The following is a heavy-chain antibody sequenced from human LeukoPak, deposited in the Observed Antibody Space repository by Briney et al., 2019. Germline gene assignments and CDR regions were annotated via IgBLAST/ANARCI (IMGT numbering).Heavy chain of an antibody. CDR3: AKTQWKVGATDYFDY. D-gene: IGHD1-26*01. J-gene: IGHJ4*02. CDR2: INDNGGQR. CDR1: GFTFNNYA. Sequence: GGSLRLSCAASGFTFNNYAMTWVRQAPGKGLEWVSNINDNGGQRHYADSVKGRFTISRDNSKNTLFLQMDSLRAEDTAVYYCAKTQWKVGATDYFDYWGQGILVAVSS. V-gene: IGHV3-23*01.